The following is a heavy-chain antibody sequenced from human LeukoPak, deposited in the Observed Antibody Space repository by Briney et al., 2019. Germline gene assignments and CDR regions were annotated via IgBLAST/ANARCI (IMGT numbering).Heavy chain of an antibody. J-gene: IGHJ3*02. V-gene: IGHV3-74*01. CDR1: GFTFSSYW. Sequence: GVSLRLSCAASGFTFSSYWMHWVRQVPGKGLVWVSRINSDGSSTSYADSVKGRFTISRDNAKNTLYVQMNSLRAEDTAVYYCSTGSGHAFGIWGRGTMVTVSS. CDR2: INSDGSST. D-gene: IGHD3-10*01. CDR3: STGSGHAFGI.